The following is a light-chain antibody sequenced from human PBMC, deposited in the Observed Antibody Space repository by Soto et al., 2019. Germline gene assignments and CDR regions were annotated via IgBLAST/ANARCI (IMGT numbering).Light chain of an antibody. Sequence: DIVMTQSPGSLAVSLGERATINCTSSQSVLHSSNNKNYLAWNQQKPGQPPKLLIYWASTRESGVPDRFSGSGSGTDLTLTLSGLQAEDVDIYYCKTYFTTPWTFGQGTKVEIK. CDR1: QSVLHSSNNKNY. CDR3: KTYFTTPWT. J-gene: IGKJ1*01. V-gene: IGKV4-1*01. CDR2: WAS.